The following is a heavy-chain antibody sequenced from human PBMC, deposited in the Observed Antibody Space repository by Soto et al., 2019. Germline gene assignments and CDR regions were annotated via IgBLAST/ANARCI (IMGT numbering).Heavy chain of an antibody. CDR2: ISSSSSYI. D-gene: IGHD6-6*01. V-gene: IGHV3-21*01. J-gene: IGHJ6*02. CDR1: GFTFSSYS. Sequence: GGSLRLSCAASGFTFSSYSMNWVRQAPGKGLEWVSSISSSSSYIYYADSVKGRFTISRDNAKNSLYLQMNSLRAEDTAVYYYPRDGSSNHSYGMDVLGQGTTVEVSS. CDR3: PRDGSSNHSYGMDV.